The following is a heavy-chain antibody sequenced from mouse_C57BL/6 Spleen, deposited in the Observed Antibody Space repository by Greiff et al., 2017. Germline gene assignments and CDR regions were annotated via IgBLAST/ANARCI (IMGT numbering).Heavy chain of an antibody. CDR3: ATQGIYDGYYGFAY. Sequence: QVQLQQSGPGLVAPSQSLSITCTVSGFSLTSYGVHWVRQPPGKGLEWLVVIWSDGSTTYNSALKSRLSISKDNSKSQVFLKMNSLQTDDTAMYYCATQGIYDGYYGFAYWGQGTLVTVSA. V-gene: IGHV2-6*03. D-gene: IGHD2-3*01. CDR1: GFSLTSYG. CDR2: IWSDGST. J-gene: IGHJ3*01.